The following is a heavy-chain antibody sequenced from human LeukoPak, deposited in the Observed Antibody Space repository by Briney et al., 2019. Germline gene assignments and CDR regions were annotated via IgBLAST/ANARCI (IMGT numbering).Heavy chain of an antibody. CDR1: GFTFDDYD. J-gene: IGHJ6*04. V-gene: IGHV3-9*01. CDR3: AKGKSIASLWYMDV. Sequence: PGGSLRLSCAASGFTFDDYDMSWVRQAPGKGLEWVSGITWDSGTIDYAGSVRGRFTISRDNAKNSLYLQMNTLRPEDTAIYYRAKGKSIASLWYMDVWGKGTTVIVSS. CDR2: ITWDSGTI. D-gene: IGHD2-15*01.